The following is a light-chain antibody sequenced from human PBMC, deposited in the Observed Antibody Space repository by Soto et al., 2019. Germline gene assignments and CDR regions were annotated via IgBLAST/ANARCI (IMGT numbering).Light chain of an antibody. CDR2: DIS. Sequence: EVVLTQSPVTLSLSPVERATLSCRSSQSVSSYLAWYQQKPGQAPRLLIYDISNRATGIPARFSGSGSGTDFTLTISSLEPEDSAVYYCQQRHMWPITFGQGTRLEIK. CDR1: QSVSSY. CDR3: QQRHMWPIT. V-gene: IGKV3-11*01. J-gene: IGKJ5*01.